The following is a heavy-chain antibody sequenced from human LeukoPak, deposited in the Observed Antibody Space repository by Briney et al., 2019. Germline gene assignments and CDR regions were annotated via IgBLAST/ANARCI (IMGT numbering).Heavy chain of an antibody. V-gene: IGHV4-30-2*01. CDR2: IYHSGST. Sequence: PSETLSLTCTVSGGSISSGGFYWSWIRQPPGKGLEWIGYIYHSGSTYYNPSLKSRVTISVDRSKNQFSLKLSSVTAADTAVYYCAREEPHPRGFDYWGQGTLVTVSS. D-gene: IGHD1-14*01. CDR3: AREEPHPRGFDY. J-gene: IGHJ4*02. CDR1: GGSISSGGFY.